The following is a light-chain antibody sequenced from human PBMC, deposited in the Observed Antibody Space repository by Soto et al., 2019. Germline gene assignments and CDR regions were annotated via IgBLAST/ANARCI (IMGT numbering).Light chain of an antibody. V-gene: IGLV1-51*01. Sequence: QSVLTQPPSVSAAPGQTVTISCSGNSSNIEYNYVSWYQHLPGTAPQLLINYNNQRPSEIPDRCSGSNSGTSATLEIAGLQTGDDAVYYCGTWDNSRSAFVFGGGTKLTVL. CDR1: SSNIEYNY. CDR3: GTWDNSRSAFV. CDR2: YNN. J-gene: IGLJ2*01.